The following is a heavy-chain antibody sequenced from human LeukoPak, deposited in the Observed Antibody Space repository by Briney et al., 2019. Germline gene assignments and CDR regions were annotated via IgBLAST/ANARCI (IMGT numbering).Heavy chain of an antibody. J-gene: IGHJ6*03. V-gene: IGHV3-21*01. CDR3: ASWEWFGGNYYYMDV. D-gene: IGHD3-10*01. CDR1: GFTFSSYS. Sequence: GGSLRLSCAASGFTFSSYSMNWVRQAPGKGLEWVSSISSSSSYIYYADSVKGRFTISRDNAKNSLYLQMNSLRAEDTAVYYCASWEWFGGNYYYMDVWGKGTTVTISS. CDR2: ISSSSSYI.